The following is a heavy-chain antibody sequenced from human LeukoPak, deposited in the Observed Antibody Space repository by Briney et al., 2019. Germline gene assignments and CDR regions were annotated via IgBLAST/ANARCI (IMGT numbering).Heavy chain of an antibody. D-gene: IGHD2-2*01. Sequence: GGSLRLSCAASGFTFSTYWMSWVPQAPGKGLEWVANIKQDRSDKFYVDSVKGRFTISRDNAKNSMYLQMNSLRAEDTAVYYCARVLPVASRDYWGQGTLVTVSS. CDR2: IKQDRSDK. CDR3: ARVLPVASRDY. CDR1: GFTFSTYW. J-gene: IGHJ4*02. V-gene: IGHV3-7*01.